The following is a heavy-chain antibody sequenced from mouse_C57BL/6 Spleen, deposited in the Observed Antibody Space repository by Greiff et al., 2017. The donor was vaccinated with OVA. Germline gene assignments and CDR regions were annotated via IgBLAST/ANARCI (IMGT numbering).Heavy chain of an antibody. D-gene: IGHD2-4*01. Sequence: EVKLVESGGGLVKPGGSLKLSCAASGFTFSSYAMSWVRQTPEQRLEWVATISAGGSYTYYPDNVKGRFTISRDNAKNNLYLQMSHLKSEDTAMYYCARDHYYDYDAAMDYWGQGTSVTVSS. CDR3: ARDHYYDYDAAMDY. J-gene: IGHJ4*01. CDR2: ISAGGSYT. V-gene: IGHV5-4*01. CDR1: GFTFSSYA.